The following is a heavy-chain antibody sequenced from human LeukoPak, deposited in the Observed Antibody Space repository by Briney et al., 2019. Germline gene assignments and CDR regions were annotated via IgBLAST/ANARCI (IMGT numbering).Heavy chain of an antibody. CDR2: INPNSGGT. J-gene: IGHJ4*02. CDR1: GYTFTGYY. CDR3: ARGDCSSTSCYHY. V-gene: IGHV1-2*02. Sequence: GASVKVSCKASGYTFTGYYMHWVRQAPGQGFEWMGWINPNSGGTNYAQKFQGRVTMTRDTSISTAYMELSRLRSDDTAVYYCARGDCSSTSCYHYWGQGTLVTVSS. D-gene: IGHD2-2*01.